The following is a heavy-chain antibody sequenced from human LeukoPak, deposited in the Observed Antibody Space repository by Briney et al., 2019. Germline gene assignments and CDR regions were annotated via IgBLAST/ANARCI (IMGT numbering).Heavy chain of an antibody. J-gene: IGHJ5*02. CDR2: IYTSGST. V-gene: IGHV4-61*02. Sequence: SETLSLTCTVSGGSISSGSYYWSWIRQPAGKGLEWIGRIYTSGSTNYNPSLRSRVIISVDTSKNQFSLKLSSVTAADTAVYYCARLVSAAGTWWFDPWGQGTLVTASS. D-gene: IGHD6-13*01. CDR1: GGSISSGSYY. CDR3: ARLVSAAGTWWFDP.